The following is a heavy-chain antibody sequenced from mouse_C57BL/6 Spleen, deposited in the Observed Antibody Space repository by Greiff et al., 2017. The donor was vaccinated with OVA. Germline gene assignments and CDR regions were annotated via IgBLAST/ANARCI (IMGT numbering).Heavy chain of an antibody. D-gene: IGHD2-1*01. Sequence: VKLQQSGPELVKPGASVKISCKASGYAFSSSWMNWVKQRPGKGLEWIGRIYPGDGDTNYNGKFKGQATLTADKSSSTAYMQLSSLPSEDSAVYVCAREDGIDYWGQGTTLTVSS. CDR2: IYPGDGDT. J-gene: IGHJ2*01. V-gene: IGHV1-82*01. CDR1: GYAFSSSW. CDR3: AREDGIDY.